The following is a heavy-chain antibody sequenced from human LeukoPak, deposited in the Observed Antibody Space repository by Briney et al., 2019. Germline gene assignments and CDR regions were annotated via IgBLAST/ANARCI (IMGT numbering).Heavy chain of an antibody. Sequence: ASVKVSCKASGYTFTSYYMHWVRQAPGQGLEWMGIINPSGGSTSYAQKFQGRVTMTRDMSTSTVYMELSSLRSEDTAVYYCARGPWVAAAGEGVYYFDYWGQGTLVTVSS. V-gene: IGHV1-46*01. CDR1: GYTFTSYY. CDR2: INPSGGST. J-gene: IGHJ4*02. CDR3: ARGPWVAAAGEGVYYFDY. D-gene: IGHD6-13*01.